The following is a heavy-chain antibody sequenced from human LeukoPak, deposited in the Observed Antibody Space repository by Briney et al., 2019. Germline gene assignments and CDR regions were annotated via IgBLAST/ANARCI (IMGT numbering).Heavy chain of an antibody. J-gene: IGHJ6*03. V-gene: IGHV3-74*01. D-gene: IGHD2-15*01. CDR3: AKNGDRGAYCTGGTCYPYFYYYMDV. CDR1: GFTLSSYW. Sequence: GGSLRLSCAASGFTLSSYWMHWVRRAPGKGLVWVSRINSDGTTTDYADSVRGRLTISRDNAKNTLYLQMNSLRAEDTAIYYCAKNGDRGAYCTGGTCYPYFYYYMDVWGKGTTVTI. CDR2: INSDGTTT.